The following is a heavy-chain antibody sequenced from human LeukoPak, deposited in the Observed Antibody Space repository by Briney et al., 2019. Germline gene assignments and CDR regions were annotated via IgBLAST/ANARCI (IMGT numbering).Heavy chain of an antibody. Sequence: GGSLRLSCAASGFTFSSYSMNWVRQAPGKGLEWVSYISSSSSTIYYADSVKGRFTISRDNAKNSLYLQMNSLRAEDTAVYYCARDYGSSESWIYAFDIWGQGTMVTVSS. CDR2: ISSSSSTI. V-gene: IGHV3-48*01. CDR3: ARDYGSSESWIYAFDI. CDR1: GFTFSSYS. D-gene: IGHD6-6*01. J-gene: IGHJ3*02.